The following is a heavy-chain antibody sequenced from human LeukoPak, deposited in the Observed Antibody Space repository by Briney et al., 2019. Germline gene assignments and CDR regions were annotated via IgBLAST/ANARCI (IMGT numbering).Heavy chain of an antibody. CDR2: INQDGSEK. J-gene: IGHJ3*02. V-gene: IGHV3-7*01. Sequence: GGSLRLSCAVSGLPFSNHWMTWVRQAPGKGLERVANINQDGSEKYYVDAVKGRFSISRDNAKSSLYLQMNSLRVEDTAMYFCAREGYGDYHIWGQGTIVTVSS. CDR1: GLPFSNHW. D-gene: IGHD4-17*01. CDR3: AREGYGDYHI.